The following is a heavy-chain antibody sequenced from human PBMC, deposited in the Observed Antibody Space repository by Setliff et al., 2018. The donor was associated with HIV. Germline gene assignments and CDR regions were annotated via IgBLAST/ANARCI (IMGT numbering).Heavy chain of an antibody. CDR2: IFSSGST. D-gene: IGHD3-22*01. Sequence: SETLSLTCTVSGYSISSHYWSWIRQPPGKELEWIGYIFSSGSTTYNPSLKSRVTISIDTSKNQFSLKVSSVTAADTAVYYCARSTYYFDSSGYKYNWFDPWGQGTRVTVSS. CDR3: ARSTYYFDSSGYKYNWFDP. J-gene: IGHJ5*02. V-gene: IGHV4-59*11. CDR1: GYSISSHY.